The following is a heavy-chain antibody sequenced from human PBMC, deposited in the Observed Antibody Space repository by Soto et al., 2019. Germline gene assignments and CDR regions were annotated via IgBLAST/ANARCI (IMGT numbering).Heavy chain of an antibody. J-gene: IGHJ4*02. Sequence: GVVILSCAASSFTFSRYSMSWVLQAPGKGLEWVSAISGSGGSTYYADSVKGRFTISRDNSKNTLYLQMNSLRAEDTAVYYCAKAPYLAVAGYYFDYWGQGTMVTVSS. V-gene: IGHV3-23*01. CDR2: ISGSGGST. CDR1: SFTFSRYS. CDR3: AKAPYLAVAGYYFDY. D-gene: IGHD6-19*01.